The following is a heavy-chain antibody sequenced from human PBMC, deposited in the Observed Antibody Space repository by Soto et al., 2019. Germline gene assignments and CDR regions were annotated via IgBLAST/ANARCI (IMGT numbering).Heavy chain of an antibody. J-gene: IGHJ4*02. Sequence: SETLSLTCAVSGYSISSGYYWGWIRQPPGKGLEWIGSIYHGGSTYYNPSLKSRVTISVDTSKNHFSLKLSSVTAADTAIYSCARGRGYSYGYTFDYWGQGTLVTVYS. CDR2: IYHGGST. D-gene: IGHD5-18*01. CDR1: GYSISSGYY. CDR3: ARGRGYSYGYTFDY. V-gene: IGHV4-38-2*01.